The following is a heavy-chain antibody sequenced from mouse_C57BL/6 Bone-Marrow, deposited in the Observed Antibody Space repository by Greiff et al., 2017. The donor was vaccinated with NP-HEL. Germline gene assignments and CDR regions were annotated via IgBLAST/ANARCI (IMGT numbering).Heavy chain of an antibody. CDR1: GFTFSSYG. Sequence: EVQLVESGGDLVKPGGSLKLSCAASGFTFSSYGMSWVRQTPDKRLEWVATISSGGSYTYYPDSVKGRFTISRDNAKNTLYLQMSSLKSEDTAMYYGARQGLRQYCYWYFDVWGTGTTVTVTS. CDR2: ISSGGSYT. CDR3: ARQGLRQYCYWYFDV. D-gene: IGHD5-1-1*01. V-gene: IGHV5-6*01. J-gene: IGHJ1*03.